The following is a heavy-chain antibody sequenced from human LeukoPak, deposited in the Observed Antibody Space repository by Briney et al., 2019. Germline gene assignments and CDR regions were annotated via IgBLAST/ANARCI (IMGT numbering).Heavy chain of an antibody. J-gene: IGHJ3*02. Sequence: PSETLSLTCTVSGGSITSYYWSWIRQPPGKGLEWIGHVFHSGSTNYNPSLKSRVTISVDTSKNQFSLRLSSVTAADTAVYYCTRPYSSGWYGTFSIWGQGTMVTASS. D-gene: IGHD6-19*01. V-gene: IGHV4-59*01. CDR3: TRPYSSGWYGTFSI. CDR1: GGSITSYY. CDR2: VFHSGST.